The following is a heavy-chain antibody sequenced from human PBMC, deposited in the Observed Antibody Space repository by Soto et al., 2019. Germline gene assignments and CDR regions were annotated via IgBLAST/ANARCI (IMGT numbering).Heavy chain of an antibody. CDR2: INHSGST. CDR3: ARGGIQLWLPGFDP. CDR1: GGSFSGYY. Sequence: LSLTCAVYGGSFSGYYWSWIRQPPGKGLEWIGEINHSGSTNYNPSLKSRVTISVDTFKNQFSLKLSSVTAADTAVYYCARGGIQLWLPGFDPWGQGTLVTVSS. J-gene: IGHJ5*02. D-gene: IGHD5-18*01. V-gene: IGHV4-34*01.